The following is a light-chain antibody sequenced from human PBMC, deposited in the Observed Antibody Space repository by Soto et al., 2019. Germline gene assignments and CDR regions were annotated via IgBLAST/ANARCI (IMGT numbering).Light chain of an antibody. CDR3: QQYYSRPIN. CDR1: QSLLYSSNNKNY. V-gene: IGKV4-1*01. CDR2: WAC. J-gene: IGKJ5*01. Sequence: DIVMTQSPDSLAVPLGERATINCKSSQSLLYSSNNKNYLAWYQQKSGQPPKLIIYWACTRESGVPDRFSGSGSATDFTLTISSLQAEDVAVYYCQQYYSRPINFGQGTRLEIK.